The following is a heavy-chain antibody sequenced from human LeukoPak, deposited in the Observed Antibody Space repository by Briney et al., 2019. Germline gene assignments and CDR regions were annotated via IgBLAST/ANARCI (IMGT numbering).Heavy chain of an antibody. Sequence: GGSLRLSCAASGFTFSSYWMSWVRQAPGTGLEWVANIKQDGSEKNYVDSVKGRFTISRDNAKNSLYLQMNSLRAEDMAVYYCARAVYDSSGLGNYWGQGTQVTVSS. CDR2: IKQDGSEK. CDR3: ARAVYDSSGLGNY. J-gene: IGHJ4*02. V-gene: IGHV3-7*01. D-gene: IGHD3-22*01. CDR1: GFTFSSYW.